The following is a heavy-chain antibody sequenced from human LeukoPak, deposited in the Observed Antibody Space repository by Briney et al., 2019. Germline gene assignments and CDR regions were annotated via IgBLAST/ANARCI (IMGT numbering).Heavy chain of an antibody. J-gene: IGHJ4*02. Sequence: GGSLRLSCAASGFTFAHYAMHWVRQIPGKGLEWVSGISWNSANIWYADSVKGRFIISRDSANNSVYLQMNNLRPEDTAFYYCAKLGVVPATTSFFDHWGQGVLVTVSA. CDR1: GFTFAHYA. CDR2: ISWNSANI. V-gene: IGHV3-9*01. CDR3: AKLGVVPATTSFFDH. D-gene: IGHD2-15*01.